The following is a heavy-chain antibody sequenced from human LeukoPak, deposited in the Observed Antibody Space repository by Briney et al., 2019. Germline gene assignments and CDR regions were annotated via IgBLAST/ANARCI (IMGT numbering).Heavy chain of an antibody. CDR1: GGSISSGYY. Sequence: NPSETLSLTCTVSGGSISSGYYWSWIRQPPGKGLEWIGHIFYTGSTNYNPSLKSRVTISVDTSKNHFSLRLRSVTAADTAVYYCARGTPDIWGQGTMVTVSS. J-gene: IGHJ3*02. CDR3: ARGTPDI. CDR2: IFYTGST. D-gene: IGHD2-15*01. V-gene: IGHV4-61*03.